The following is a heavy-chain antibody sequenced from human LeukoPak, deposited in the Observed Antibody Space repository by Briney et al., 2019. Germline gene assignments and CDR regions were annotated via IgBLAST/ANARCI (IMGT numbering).Heavy chain of an antibody. Sequence: ASVKVSCKASGYTFTSYYMHWVRQAPGQGLEWMGIINPSGGSTSYAQKFQGRFTMTRDTSTSTVYMELSSLRSEDTAVYYCARGATIYCGGDCYHIDPWGQGTLVTVSS. J-gene: IGHJ5*02. CDR3: ARGATIYCGGDCYHIDP. CDR2: INPSGGST. V-gene: IGHV1-46*01. CDR1: GYTFTSYY. D-gene: IGHD2-21*02.